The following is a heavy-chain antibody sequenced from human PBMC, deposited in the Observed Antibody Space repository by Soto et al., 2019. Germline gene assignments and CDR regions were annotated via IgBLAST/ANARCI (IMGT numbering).Heavy chain of an antibody. V-gene: IGHV4-34*01. CDR2: INHSGRV. Sequence: SETLSLTCAVYGGSFSGHSWTWIRQSPGKGLEWIGDINHSGRVNYSPSLKSRVTISLDTSKTQFSLTLSAVTAADTAMYSCSPRAYDTNCYYRFDPWGQGTLVTVSS. CDR1: GGSFSGHS. CDR3: SPRAYDTNCYYRFDP. D-gene: IGHD3-22*01. J-gene: IGHJ5*01.